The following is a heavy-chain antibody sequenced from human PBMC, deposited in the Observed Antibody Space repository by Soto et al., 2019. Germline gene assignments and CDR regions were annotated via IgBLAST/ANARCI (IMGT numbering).Heavy chain of an antibody. V-gene: IGHV4-59*01. D-gene: IGHD3-9*01. Sequence: SETLSLTCTVSGGSISSYYWSWIRQPPGKGLEWIGYIYYSGSTNYNPSLKSRVTISVDTSKNQFSLKLSSVTAADTAVYYCASTEAINFDWLPIHFDYWGQGTLVTVSS. CDR2: IYYSGST. CDR1: GGSISSYY. CDR3: ASTEAINFDWLPIHFDY. J-gene: IGHJ4*02.